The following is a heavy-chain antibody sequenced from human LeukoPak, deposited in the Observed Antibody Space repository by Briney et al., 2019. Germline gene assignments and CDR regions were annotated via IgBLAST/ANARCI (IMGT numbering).Heavy chain of an antibody. CDR3: ARDLYSGSYYADY. J-gene: IGHJ4*02. CDR2: INSDGSST. Sequence: GGSLRLSCAASGFTFSSYSMNWVRQAPGKGLVWVSRINSDGSSTSYADSVKGRFTISRDNAKNTLYLQMNSLRAEDTAVYYCARDLYSGSYYADYWGQGTLVTVSS. CDR1: GFTFSSYS. D-gene: IGHD1-26*01. V-gene: IGHV3-74*01.